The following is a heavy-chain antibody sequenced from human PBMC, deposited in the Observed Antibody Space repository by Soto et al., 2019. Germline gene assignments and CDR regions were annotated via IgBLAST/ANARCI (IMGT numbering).Heavy chain of an antibody. V-gene: IGHV1-3*01. D-gene: IGHD6-6*01. CDR2: INAGNGNT. J-gene: IGHJ4*02. CDR3: ARGYSSSSLGPFDY. CDR1: GYTFTSNA. Sequence: ASVKLSCKDSGYTFTSNAMHWVRQAPGQRLEWMGWINAGNGNTKYSQKFQGRVTITRDTSASTAYMELSSLRSEDTAVYYCARGYSSSSLGPFDYWGQGTPVTVSS.